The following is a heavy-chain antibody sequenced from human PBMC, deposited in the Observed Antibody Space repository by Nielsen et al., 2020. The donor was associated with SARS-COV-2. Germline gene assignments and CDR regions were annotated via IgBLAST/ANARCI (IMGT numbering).Heavy chain of an antibody. V-gene: IGHV3-30*04. D-gene: IGHD2-2*01. J-gene: IGHJ4*02. CDR1: GFTFSSYA. CDR2: ISHDGSNK. Sequence: GESLKISCAVSGFTFSSYAMHWVRQAPRKGLEWLAVISHDGSNKYFADAVKGRFTISRDNSKNTLYLQMNSLKPEDTAVYYCAREMTYCSSISCYAFDYWGQGILVTVSS. CDR3: AREMTYCSSISCYAFDY.